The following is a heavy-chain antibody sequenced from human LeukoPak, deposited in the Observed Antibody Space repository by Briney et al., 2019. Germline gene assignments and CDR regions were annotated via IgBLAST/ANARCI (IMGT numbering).Heavy chain of an antibody. CDR1: GYTFSSYG. CDR3: ARTIDYGDSEVLDY. CDR2: ISAYNGNT. Sequence: GASVKVSCKASGYTFSSYGDSWVRQAHGQGQEWMGWISAYNGNTNYAQKVQGRGTMTTDTSTSTAYMDLRSLRSDDTAVCYCARTIDYGDSEVLDYWGQGTLVTVSS. D-gene: IGHD4-17*01. J-gene: IGHJ4*02. V-gene: IGHV1-18*01.